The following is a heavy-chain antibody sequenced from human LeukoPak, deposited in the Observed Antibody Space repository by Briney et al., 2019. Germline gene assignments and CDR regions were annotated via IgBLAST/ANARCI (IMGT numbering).Heavy chain of an antibody. CDR1: GFTFSSYS. CDR3: ARAPYCTNGVCLKNWFDP. Sequence: GGSLRLSCAASGFTFSSYSMNWVRQAPGKGLGWVSSISSSSSYIYYADSVKGRFTISRDNAKNSLYLQMNSLRAEDTAVYYCARAPYCTNGVCLKNWFDPWGQGTLVTVSS. CDR2: ISSSSSYI. J-gene: IGHJ5*02. V-gene: IGHV3-21*01. D-gene: IGHD2-8*01.